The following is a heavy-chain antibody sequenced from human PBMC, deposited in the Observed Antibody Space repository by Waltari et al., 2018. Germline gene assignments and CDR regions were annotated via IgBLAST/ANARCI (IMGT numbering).Heavy chain of an antibody. CDR3: ASPGYSSGWPAGY. Sequence: EVQLVESGGGLVQPGGSLRLSCAASGFTFSSYEMNWVRQAPGKGLGWVSYISSSGSTIYYADSVKGRFTISRDNAKNSLYLQMNSLRAEDTAVYYCASPGYSSGWPAGYWGQGTLVTVSS. D-gene: IGHD6-19*01. J-gene: IGHJ4*02. V-gene: IGHV3-48*03. CDR1: GFTFSSYE. CDR2: ISSSGSTI.